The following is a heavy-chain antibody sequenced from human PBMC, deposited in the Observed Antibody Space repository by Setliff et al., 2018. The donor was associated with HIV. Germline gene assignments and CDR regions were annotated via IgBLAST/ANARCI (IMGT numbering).Heavy chain of an antibody. CDR1: GDFFSSDYY. D-gene: IGHD2-15*01. V-gene: IGHV4-38-2*02. Sequence: PSETLSLTCTVSGDFFSSDYYWGWIRQSPGKGLEWIGSFYETGNTYYNPSLRSRVTMSVDRSKNQFSLKLISVTAADTALYYCARLNNIAGDIWYAFDIWGQGAMVTVSS. CDR2: FYETGNT. J-gene: IGHJ3*02. CDR3: ARLNNIAGDIWYAFDI.